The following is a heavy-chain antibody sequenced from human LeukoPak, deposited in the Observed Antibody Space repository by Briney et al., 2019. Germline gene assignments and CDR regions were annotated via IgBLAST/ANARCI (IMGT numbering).Heavy chain of an antibody. CDR1: GFSFDDHA. D-gene: IGHD4-17*01. J-gene: IGHJ3*02. CDR2: ISWDSAKI. CDR3: ARVYGDAFDI. Sequence: GGSQRLSCAASGFSFDDHAMHWVRQAPGKGPEWVSGISWDSAKIGYADSVKGRFTISRDNAKNSLFLQMNSLRPEDTALYYCARVYGDAFDIWGQGTMVTVSS. V-gene: IGHV3-9*01.